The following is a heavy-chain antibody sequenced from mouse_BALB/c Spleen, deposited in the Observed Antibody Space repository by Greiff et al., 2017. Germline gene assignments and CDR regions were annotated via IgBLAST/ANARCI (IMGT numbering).Heavy chain of an antibody. V-gene: IGHV1-67*01. CDR1: GYTFTSYV. D-gene: IGHD1-1*01. CDR2: ISTYYGDA. Sequence: VKLVESGPELVKPGASVKMSCKASGYTFTSYVMHWVKQSHAKSLEWIGVISTYYGDASYNQKFKGKATMTVDKSSSTAYMELARLTSEDSAIYYCAREAVAYYFDYWGQGTTLTVSS. CDR3: AREAVAYYFDY. J-gene: IGHJ2*01.